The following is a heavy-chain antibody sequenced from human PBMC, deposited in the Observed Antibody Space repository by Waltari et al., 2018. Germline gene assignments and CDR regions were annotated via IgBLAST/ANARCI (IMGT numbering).Heavy chain of an antibody. Sequence: EVQLVESGGGLVTPGGSLRLSCSASGLTFASYTMNWVRQAPGEGLVWPSSIRSSTTYIFYAGAVKGRFTISRDNAKNTLYLQMNSLRAEDTAVYYCATTLKVGSPSNFDFWGQGTLVTVSS. D-gene: IGHD1-26*01. J-gene: IGHJ4*02. CDR1: GLTFASYT. V-gene: IGHV3-21*01. CDR2: IRSSTTYI. CDR3: ATTLKVGSPSNFDF.